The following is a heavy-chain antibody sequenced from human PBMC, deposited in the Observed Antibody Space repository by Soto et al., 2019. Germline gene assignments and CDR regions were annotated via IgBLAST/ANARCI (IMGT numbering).Heavy chain of an antibody. Sequence: SVKVSCKASGGTFSSYAISWVRQAPGQGLEWMGGIIPIFGTANYAQKFQGRVTITADKSTSTAYMELSSLRSEDTAVYYCARAYLSPNFWNYCFDFWGQGTLVTVSS. CDR2: IIPIFGTA. V-gene: IGHV1-69*06. CDR1: GGTFSSYA. CDR3: ARAYLSPNFWNYCFDF. D-gene: IGHD1-7*01. J-gene: IGHJ4*02.